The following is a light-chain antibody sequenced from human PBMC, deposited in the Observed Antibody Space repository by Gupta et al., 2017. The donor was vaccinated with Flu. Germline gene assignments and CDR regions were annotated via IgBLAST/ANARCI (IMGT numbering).Light chain of an antibody. CDR2: AAS. CDR3: QQFGSVPFT. J-gene: IGKJ3*01. CDR1: QGVSSNF. V-gene: IGKV3-20*01. Sequence: SPVDRATLSCLASQGVSSNFLPRYQQRPGQAPMLLMSAASHRATGIPDRLSCSGSGTDFTLTISRLEPEDVAVYYCQQFGSVPFTFAPGT.